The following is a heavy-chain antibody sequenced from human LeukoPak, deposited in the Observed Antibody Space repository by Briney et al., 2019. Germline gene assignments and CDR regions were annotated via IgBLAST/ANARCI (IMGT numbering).Heavy chain of an antibody. CDR1: GGSISGYY. Sequence: PSETLSLTCIVSGGSISGYYWTWIRQPPGKGLQWVGFIHSTGRSEYNPSLESRVTISVDTSKNQFSLKLTSVTAADTAVYYCARKRILPSQYYFDYWGQGSLVTVSS. CDR2: IHSTGRS. V-gene: IGHV4-59*12. D-gene: IGHD3-3*01. J-gene: IGHJ4*02. CDR3: ARKRILPSQYYFDY.